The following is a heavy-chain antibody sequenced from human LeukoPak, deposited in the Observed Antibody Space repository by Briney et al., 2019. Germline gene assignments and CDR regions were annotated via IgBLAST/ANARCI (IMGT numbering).Heavy chain of an antibody. CDR2: TYYRSKWYN. V-gene: IGHV6-1*01. D-gene: IGHD1-26*01. CDR3: AREGSGSYSLDF. Sequence: SQTLSLTCAISGDSVSGSSITWNWIRQSPSRGLEWLGRTYYRSKWYNDYALSVKSRMTINRDTSKNQFSLQVNSVTPEDTAVYCCAREGSGSYSLDFWGQGTLVTVSS. J-gene: IGHJ4*02. CDR1: GDSVSGSSIT.